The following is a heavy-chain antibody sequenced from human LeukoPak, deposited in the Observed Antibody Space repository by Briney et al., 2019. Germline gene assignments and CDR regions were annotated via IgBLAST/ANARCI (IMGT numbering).Heavy chain of an antibody. CDR3: AKCSGSIVGASPSCYFDY. CDR1: GFTFSSYA. J-gene: IGHJ4*02. CDR2: ISGSGGST. Sequence: PGGSLRLSCAASGFTFSSYAMSWVRQAPGKGLEWVSAISGSGGSTYYADSVKGRFTISRDNSKNTLYLQMNSLRAEDTAVYYCAKCSGSIVGASPSCYFDYWGQGTLVTVSS. D-gene: IGHD1-26*01. V-gene: IGHV3-23*01.